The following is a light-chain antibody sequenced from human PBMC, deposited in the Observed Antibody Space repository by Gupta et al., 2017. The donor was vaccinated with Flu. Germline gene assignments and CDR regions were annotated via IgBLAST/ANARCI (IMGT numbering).Light chain of an antibody. CDR3: QYYGSSPM. CDR1: QTVARTY. J-gene: IGKJ1*01. CDR2: GAS. V-gene: IGKV3-20*01. Sequence: PATLSSSPGERATIPCRASQTVARTYFAWYQQKPGQAPRLLIYGASSRATGVPDRFSGSGSGTDFTLTITSLEPEDLAMYYCQYYGSSPMFGQGTKVEIK.